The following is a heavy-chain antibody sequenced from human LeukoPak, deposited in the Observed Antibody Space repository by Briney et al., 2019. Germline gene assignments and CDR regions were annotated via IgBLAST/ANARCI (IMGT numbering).Heavy chain of an antibody. D-gene: IGHD2-2*01. J-gene: IGHJ6*03. V-gene: IGHV1-18*01. CDR2: ISAYNGNT. Sequence: ASVKVSCKASGYTFTSYGISWVRQAPGQGLEWMGWISAYNGNTNYAQKLQGRVTMTTDTSTSTAYMELRSLRSDDTAVYYCASQYCSSTSCALDYYYMDVWGKGTTVTVSS. CDR1: GYTFTSYG. CDR3: ASQYCSSTSCALDYYYMDV.